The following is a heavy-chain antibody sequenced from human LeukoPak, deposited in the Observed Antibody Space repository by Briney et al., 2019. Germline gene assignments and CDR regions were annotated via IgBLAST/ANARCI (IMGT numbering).Heavy chain of an antibody. CDR3: ATYDNWVAGDV. Sequence: GGSLRLSCAASEFMFGDYWMSWVRQAPGKGPEWVASINKDGSEEYYADSVKGRFTVSRDNAKNSLFLQMNNLRVEDTAIYYCATYDNWVAGDVWGQGTTVSVSS. CDR1: EFMFGDYW. D-gene: IGHD1-1*01. CDR2: INKDGSEE. V-gene: IGHV3-7*01. J-gene: IGHJ6*02.